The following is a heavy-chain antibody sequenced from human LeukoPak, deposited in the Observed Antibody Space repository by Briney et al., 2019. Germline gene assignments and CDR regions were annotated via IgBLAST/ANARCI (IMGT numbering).Heavy chain of an antibody. J-gene: IGHJ4*02. V-gene: IGHV3-7*01. D-gene: IGHD1-26*01. CDR3: ASRGGSAQPPPADY. CDR1: GFIFSRYW. CDR2: INQDGSET. Sequence: GGSLRLSCAASGFIFSRYWMSWVRQAPGKGLEWVAHINQDGSETYYVDSVKGRFTIFRDNDKNSLYLQINNLRAEDTAVYYCASRGGSAQPPPADYWGQGTLVTVSP.